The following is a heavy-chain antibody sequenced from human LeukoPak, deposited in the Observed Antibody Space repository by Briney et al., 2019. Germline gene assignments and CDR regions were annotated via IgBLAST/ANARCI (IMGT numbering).Heavy chain of an antibody. V-gene: IGHV4-30-4*01. CDR3: ARVLNDYNDY. CDR1: GGSISSGDYY. CDR2: IYYSGST. J-gene: IGHJ4*02. Sequence: PSETLSLTCTVSGGSISSGDYYLSWIRPPPGPCLEWIGYIYYSGSTYYNPSLKSRVTISVDTSKNQFSLKLSSVTAADTAVYYCARVLNDYNDYWGQGTLVTVSS.